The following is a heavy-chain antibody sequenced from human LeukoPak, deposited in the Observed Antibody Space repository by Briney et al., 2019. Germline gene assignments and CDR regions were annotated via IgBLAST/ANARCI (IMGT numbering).Heavy chain of an antibody. D-gene: IGHD6-19*01. V-gene: IGHV3-74*01. CDR2: INSDGSNT. CDR1: GFTFSSYW. J-gene: IGHJ4*02. Sequence: GGSRRLSCAASGFTFSSYWMHWVRQAPGKGLVWVSRINSDGSNTSYADSVKGRFTISRDNAKNTLYLQMNSLRAEDTAVYYCARHGGWYEFDYWGQGTLVTVSS. CDR3: ARHGGWYEFDY.